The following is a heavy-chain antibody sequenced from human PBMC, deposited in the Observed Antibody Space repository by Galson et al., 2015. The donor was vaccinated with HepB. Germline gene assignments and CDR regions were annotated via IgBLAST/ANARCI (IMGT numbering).Heavy chain of an antibody. CDR2: INSDGSST. CDR3: ARDQEVLEYSSSSVYGKDV. Sequence: SLRLSCAASGFTFSSYWMHWVRQAPGKGLVWVSRINSDGSSTSYADSVKGRFTISRDNAKNTLYLQMNSLRAEDTAVYYCARDQEVLEYSSSSVYGKDVWGQGTTVTVSS. D-gene: IGHD6-6*01. J-gene: IGHJ6*02. V-gene: IGHV3-74*01. CDR1: GFTFSSYW.